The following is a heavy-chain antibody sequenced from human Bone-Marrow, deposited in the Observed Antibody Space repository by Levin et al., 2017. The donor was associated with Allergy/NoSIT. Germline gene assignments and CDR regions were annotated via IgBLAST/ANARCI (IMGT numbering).Heavy chain of an antibody. J-gene: IGHJ4*02. Sequence: PGGSLRLSCAASGFTVSSEYMSWVRQAPGKGLEWVSVIFGGGSTFYADSVKGRFTISRDSSQNTLYLQMNSLRAEDPAVYYCARTEGGSASYYGYWGQGTLVTVSS. CDR3: ARTEGGSASYYGY. CDR2: IFGGGST. D-gene: IGHD3-10*01. V-gene: IGHV3-53*01. CDR1: GFTVSSEY.